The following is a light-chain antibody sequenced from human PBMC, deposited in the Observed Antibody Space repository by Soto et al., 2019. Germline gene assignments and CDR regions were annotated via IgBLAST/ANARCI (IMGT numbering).Light chain of an antibody. CDR1: QSVSNY. Sequence: EIVLTQSPATLSLSPGERATLSFRASQSVSNYLAWYQQKPGQAPRLLIYDASNRATGIPARFSGSGSGTDFTLTISSLEPEDFAVYYCQQRSNFLTFGGGTKVDIK. J-gene: IGKJ4*01. CDR2: DAS. CDR3: QQRSNFLT. V-gene: IGKV3-11*01.